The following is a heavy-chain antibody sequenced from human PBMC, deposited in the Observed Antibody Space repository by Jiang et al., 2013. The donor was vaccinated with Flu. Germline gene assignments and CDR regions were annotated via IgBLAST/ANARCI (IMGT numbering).Heavy chain of an antibody. CDR3: ARPVGNWNFRYFDY. CDR2: INAGNGNT. Sequence: SVKVSCKVSGYTLTELSMHWVRQAPGQRLEWMGWINAGNGNTKYSQKFQGRVTITRDTSASTAYMELSSLRSEDTAVYYCARPVGNWNFRYFDYWGQGTLVTVSS. D-gene: IGHD1-7*01. J-gene: IGHJ4*02. CDR1: GYTLTELS. V-gene: IGHV1-3*01.